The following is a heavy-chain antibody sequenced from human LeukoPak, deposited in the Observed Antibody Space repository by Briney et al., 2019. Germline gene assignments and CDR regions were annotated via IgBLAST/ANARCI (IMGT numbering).Heavy chain of an antibody. Sequence: SQTLSLTCTVSGASISSGAYYWSWIRQPPGKGLEWIGYTYYSGTTYYNPSLKSRVVISVDTSKNQFSLKLSSVTAADTAVYYCARVYCSGGACYSLDYWGQGTLVTVSS. J-gene: IGHJ4*02. CDR3: ARVYCSGGACYSLDY. V-gene: IGHV4-30-4*08. CDR1: GASISSGAYY. CDR2: TYYSGTT. D-gene: IGHD2-15*01.